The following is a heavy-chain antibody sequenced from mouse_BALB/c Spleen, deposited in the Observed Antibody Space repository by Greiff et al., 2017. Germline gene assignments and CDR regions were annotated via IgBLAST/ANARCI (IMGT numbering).Heavy chain of an antibody. D-gene: IGHD2-10*01. CDR3: ARTYYGNYVGY. Sequence: EVKLVESGGGLVKPGGSLKLSCAASGFTFSSYAMSWVRQTPEKRLEWVASISSGGSTYYPDSVKGRFTISRDNARNILYLQMSSLRSEDTAMYYCARTYYGNYVGYWGQVTTLTVSS. J-gene: IGHJ2*01. CDR1: GFTFSSYA. V-gene: IGHV5-6-5*01. CDR2: ISSGGST.